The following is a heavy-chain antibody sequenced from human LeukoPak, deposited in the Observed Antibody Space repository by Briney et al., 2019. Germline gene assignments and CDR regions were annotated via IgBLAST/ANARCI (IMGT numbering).Heavy chain of an antibody. V-gene: IGHV4-34*01. CDR3: GRTLGYCRGGSCSSEGVFDY. J-gene: IGHJ4*02. D-gene: IGHD2-15*01. Sequence: SETLSLTCAVYGGSFNGYYWSWIRQPPGKGLEWIGEINHSGSTNYNPSLKSRVTISVDTSKNQFSLKLSSVTAADTAVYYCGRTLGYCRGGSCSSEGVFDYWGQGTLVTVSS. CDR1: GGSFNGYY. CDR2: INHSGST.